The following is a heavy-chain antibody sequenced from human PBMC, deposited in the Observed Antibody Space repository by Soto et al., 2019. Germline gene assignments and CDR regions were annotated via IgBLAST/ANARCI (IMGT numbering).Heavy chain of an antibody. D-gene: IGHD3-10*01. CDR3: ARASELLWFGESCPGY. CDR1: GFTFSSYG. J-gene: IGHJ4*02. CDR2: IWYDGSNK. V-gene: IGHV3-33*01. Sequence: GGSLRLSCAASGFTFSSYGMHWVRQAPGKGLEWVAVIWYDGSNKYYADSVKGRFTISRDNSKNTLHLQMNSLRAEDTAVYYCARASELLWFGESCPGYWGQGTLVTVSS.